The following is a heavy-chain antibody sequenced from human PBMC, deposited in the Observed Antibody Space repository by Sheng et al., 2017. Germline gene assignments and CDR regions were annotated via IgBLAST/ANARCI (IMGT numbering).Heavy chain of an antibody. Sequence: QVQLEESGPGLVKPSGTLSLTCVVSGDSITNNHWYHWVRQSPGKGLEWIAETFHAGNINYNPSLKSRVTMSMDKSKNQISLKVTSVSAADTAVYYCVREPVGWLAFDVWGRGTVVTVSS. J-gene: IGHJ3*01. CDR1: GDSITNNHW. V-gene: IGHV4-4*02. CDR3: VREPVGWLAFDV. CDR2: TFHAGNI. D-gene: IGHD6-19*01.